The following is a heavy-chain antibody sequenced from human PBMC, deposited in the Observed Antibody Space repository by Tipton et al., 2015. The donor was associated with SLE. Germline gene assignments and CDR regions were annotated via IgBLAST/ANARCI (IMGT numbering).Heavy chain of an antibody. CDR2: ISAYNGNT. Sequence: QLVQSGSELKKPGASVKVSCKASGYSFTSYAMNWVRQAPGQGLEWMGWISAYNGNTNYAQKLQGRVTMTTDTSTSTAYMELRSLRSDDTAVYYCARAIVVVPGHYYMDVWGKGTTVTISS. CDR1: GYSFTSYA. CDR3: ARAIVVVPGHYYMDV. J-gene: IGHJ6*03. V-gene: IGHV1-18*01. D-gene: IGHD2-2*01.